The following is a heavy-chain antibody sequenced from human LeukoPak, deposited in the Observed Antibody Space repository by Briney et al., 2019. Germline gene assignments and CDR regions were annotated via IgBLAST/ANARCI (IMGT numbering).Heavy chain of an antibody. V-gene: IGHV5-51*01. D-gene: IGHD2-8*01. CDR2: IYPGDSDT. CDR1: GYSFTSYW. CDR3: ARLADIVLMPNYYYMDV. Sequence: RESLKISCKGSGYSFTSYWIGWVRQMPGKGLEWMGIIYPGDSDTRYSPSFQGQVTISADKSISTAYLQWSSLKASDTAMYYCARLADIVLMPNYYYMDVWGKGTTVTVSS. J-gene: IGHJ6*03.